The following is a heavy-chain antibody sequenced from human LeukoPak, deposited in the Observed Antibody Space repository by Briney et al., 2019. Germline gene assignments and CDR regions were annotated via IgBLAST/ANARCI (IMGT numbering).Heavy chain of an antibody. CDR2: IKSKTDGGTT. Sequence: GGSLRLSCAASGFTFSSYGMHWVRQAPGKGLEWVGRIKSKTDGGTTDYAAPVKGRFTISRDDSKNTLYLQMNSLKTEDTAVYYCTTGRAAAGTLDYWGQGTLVTVSS. CDR3: TTGRAAAGTLDY. CDR1: GFTFSSYG. V-gene: IGHV3-15*07. D-gene: IGHD6-13*01. J-gene: IGHJ4*02.